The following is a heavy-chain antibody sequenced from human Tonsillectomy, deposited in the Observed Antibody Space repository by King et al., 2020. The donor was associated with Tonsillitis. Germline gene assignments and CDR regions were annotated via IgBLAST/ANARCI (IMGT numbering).Heavy chain of an antibody. V-gene: IGHV4-59*08. CDR1: GGFISSYY. Sequence: QLQESGPGLVKPSETLSLTCTVSGGFISSYYWSWIRQPPGKGLEWIGYIYYSGSTNYNPSLKSRVTISVDTSKNPFSLKLSSVTTADTAVYYCARQGPSGWYLIDAFDIWGQGRMVTVSS. CDR2: IYYSGST. CDR3: ARQGPSGWYLIDAFDI. J-gene: IGHJ3*02. D-gene: IGHD6-19*01.